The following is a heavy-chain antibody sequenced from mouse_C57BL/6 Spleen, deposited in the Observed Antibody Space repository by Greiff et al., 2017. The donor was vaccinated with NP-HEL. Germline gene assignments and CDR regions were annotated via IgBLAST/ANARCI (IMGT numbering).Heavy chain of an antibody. CDR1: GYTFTSYW. J-gene: IGHJ3*01. D-gene: IGHD4-1*01. V-gene: IGHV1-50*01. CDR2: IDPSDSYT. CDR3: ARWDGGFAY. Sequence: QVQLQQPGAELVKPGASVKLSCKASGYTFTSYWMQWVKQRPGQGLEWIGEIDPSDSYTNYNQKFKGKATLTVDTSSSTAYMQLSSLTSEDSAVYYCARWDGGFAYWGQGTLVTVSA.